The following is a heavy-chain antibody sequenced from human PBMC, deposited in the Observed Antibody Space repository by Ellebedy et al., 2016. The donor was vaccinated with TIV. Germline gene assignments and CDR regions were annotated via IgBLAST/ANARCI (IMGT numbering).Heavy chain of an antibody. Sequence: SGPTLVKPTQTLTLTCIFSGFLLNTSRVGVGWIRQPPGEALEWLALIYGDNDKRYTPSLKTRLTITKSTSKIQVALTMTNMDPLDTGTYFCARYTGPLGIGTWFDPWGQGTLVAVSS. CDR1: GFLLNTSRVG. V-gene: IGHV2-5*02. J-gene: IGHJ5*02. D-gene: IGHD7-27*01. CDR3: ARYTGPLGIGTWFDP. CDR2: IYGDNDK.